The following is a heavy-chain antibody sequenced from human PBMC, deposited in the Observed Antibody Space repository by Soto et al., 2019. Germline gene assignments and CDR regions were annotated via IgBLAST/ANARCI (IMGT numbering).Heavy chain of an antibody. D-gene: IGHD2-2*01. V-gene: IGHV3-11*01. Sequence: QAQLVESGGGLVKAGGSQRLSCTASAFTFSDYYMNWIRQAPGKGPEWVSYISSSGATIYYADSVKGRFAISRDNAKNILYLQMNNLRAEDTAVYYCARDNRKVGYCSTTSCPFDYWGQGSLVTVSS. J-gene: IGHJ4*02. CDR2: ISSSGATI. CDR1: AFTFSDYY. CDR3: ARDNRKVGYCSTTSCPFDY.